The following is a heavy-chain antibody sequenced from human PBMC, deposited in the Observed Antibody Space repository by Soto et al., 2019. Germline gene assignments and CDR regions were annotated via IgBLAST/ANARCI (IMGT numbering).Heavy chain of an antibody. J-gene: IGHJ6*02. D-gene: IGHD1-26*01. CDR2: IWHDGSNK. V-gene: IGHV3-33*01. CDR3: TRARGSSDLGMDV. Sequence: PGGSLRLSCAASGFTFNNYGMHWVRQAPGKGLEWVALIWHDGSNKGYADSVKGRFTISRDNSKNTLNLQMNSLRVEDTAVYYCTRARGSSDLGMDVWGQGTTVTVSS. CDR1: GFTFNNYG.